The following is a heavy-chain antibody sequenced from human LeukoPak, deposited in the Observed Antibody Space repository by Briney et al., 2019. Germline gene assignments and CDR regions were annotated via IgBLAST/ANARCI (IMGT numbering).Heavy chain of an antibody. CDR3: ARQVPGCSGGTCYSGWFDP. J-gene: IGHJ5*02. V-gene: IGHV5-10-1*04. Sequence: GKSLRISCKGSGYSFTSYWISWVRQMPGKGLEWMGRIDPSDSYTNYSPSFQGQVTISADKSISTTYLQWSSLKASDTAIYYCARQVPGCSGGTCYSGWFDPWGQGTLVTVSS. CDR1: GYSFTSYW. D-gene: IGHD2-15*01. CDR2: IDPSDSYT.